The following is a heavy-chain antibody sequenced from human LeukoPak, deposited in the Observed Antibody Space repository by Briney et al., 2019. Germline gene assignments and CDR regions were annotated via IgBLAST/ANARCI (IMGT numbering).Heavy chain of an antibody. V-gene: IGHV1-24*01. D-gene: IGHD3-22*01. CDR2: FDREDGET. Sequence: GASVKVSCKVSGYTLTELSIHWVRQAPGKGLEWMGGFDREDGETIYAQKFQGRVTMTEDTSTDTAYMELSSLRSEDTAVYYCATDNYDSSGYYYDYWGQGTLVTVSS. CDR3: ATDNYDSSGYYYDY. CDR1: GYTLTELS. J-gene: IGHJ4*02.